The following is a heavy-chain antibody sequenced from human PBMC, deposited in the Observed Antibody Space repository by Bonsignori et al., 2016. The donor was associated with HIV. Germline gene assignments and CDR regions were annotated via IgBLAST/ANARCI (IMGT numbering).Heavy chain of an antibody. CDR3: ARDHQGNDY. D-gene: IGHD1-1*01. CDR2: INHSGST. Sequence: WIRQPPGKGLEWIGEINHSGSTNYNPSLKSRVTISVDTSKNQFSLKLSSVTAADTAVYYCARDHQGNDYWGQGTLVTVSS. J-gene: IGHJ4*02. V-gene: IGHV4-34*01.